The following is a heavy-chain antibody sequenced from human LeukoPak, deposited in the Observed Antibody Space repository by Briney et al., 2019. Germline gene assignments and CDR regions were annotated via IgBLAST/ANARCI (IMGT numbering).Heavy chain of an antibody. J-gene: IGHJ4*02. CDR1: GFTFSAYY. V-gene: IGHV1-2*02. D-gene: IGHD6-6*01. CDR2: INPDGSGT. CDR3: ALIAAPPFDY. Sequence: GASVKVSCKASGFTFSAYYVHWVRQAPGQGLEWMGWINPDGSGTNYARKFQGRVTMTRDTSISTAYMELSRLRSDDTAVYYCALIAAPPFDYWGQGTLVTVSS.